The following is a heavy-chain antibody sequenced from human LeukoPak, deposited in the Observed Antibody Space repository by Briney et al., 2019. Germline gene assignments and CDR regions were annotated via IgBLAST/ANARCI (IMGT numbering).Heavy chain of an antibody. CDR2: IKQDGSEK. V-gene: IGHV3-7*01. J-gene: IGHJ4*02. CDR1: GFTFINSW. CDR3: VRALGSPSADH. Sequence: GGSLRLSCAASGFTFINSWMSWVRQAPGKGLVWVANIKQDGSEKYYVDSVEGRFTISRGNAKDSLSLQMNSLRGEDTAVYYCVRALGSPSADHWGQGTLVTVSS. D-gene: IGHD6-6*01.